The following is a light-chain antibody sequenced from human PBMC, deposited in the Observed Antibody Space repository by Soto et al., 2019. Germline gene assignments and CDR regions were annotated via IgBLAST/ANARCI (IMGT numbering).Light chain of an antibody. CDR2: NDT. Sequence: SYELTQPPSVSLSPGQTARITCSGDALPKQFAHWYQQKAGQAPVILIYNDTERPSGIPERFSGSSSGTTVTLTISGLQAEDEADYYCQSTDRSGSSVVFGGGTKLTVL. V-gene: IGLV3-25*03. CDR1: ALPKQF. CDR3: QSTDRSGSSVV. J-gene: IGLJ2*01.